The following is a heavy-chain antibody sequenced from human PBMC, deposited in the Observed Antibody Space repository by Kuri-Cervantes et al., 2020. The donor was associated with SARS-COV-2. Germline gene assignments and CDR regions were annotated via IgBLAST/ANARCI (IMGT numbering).Heavy chain of an antibody. Sequence: SETLSLTCTASGASLKSYFWNWIRQPPGKGLEWVGFVFHSGGTSYNHSLMSRFTISVDTSKNQVSLKLSGVNAADTAVYYCAKWGNADRGSGPPAFGTWGQGTMVTVSS. CDR1: GASLKSYF. D-gene: IGHD2-15*01. J-gene: IGHJ3*02. V-gene: IGHV4-59*01. CDR3: AKWGNADRGSGPPAFGT. CDR2: VFHSGGT.